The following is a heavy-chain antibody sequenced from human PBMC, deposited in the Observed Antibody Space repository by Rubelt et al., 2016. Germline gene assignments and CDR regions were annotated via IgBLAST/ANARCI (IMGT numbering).Heavy chain of an antibody. J-gene: IGHJ4*02. CDR3: ARVGALAARKIYYFDY. Sequence: QVQLVQSGAEVKKPGASVKVSCKASGYTFTSYAMHWVRQAPGQRLEWMGWINAGNGNTKYSQKFQGRVPITGESSASTAYMELSSLGSEDTAVYYCARVGALAARKIYYFDYWGQGTLVTVSS. CDR2: INAGNGNT. CDR1: GYTFTSYA. D-gene: IGHD6-6*01. V-gene: IGHV1-3*01.